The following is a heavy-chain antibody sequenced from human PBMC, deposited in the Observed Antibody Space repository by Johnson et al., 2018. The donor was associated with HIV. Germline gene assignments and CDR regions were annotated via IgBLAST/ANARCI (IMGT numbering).Heavy chain of an antibody. Sequence: QVQLVESGGGVVQPGGSLRLSCAASGFTFSSYGMHWVRQAPGKGLEWVAFIRYDGSSIYYADSLKGRFTISRDNAKSSLYLQMNGLRAEDTAVYYCARASTTVTTGDDAFDIWGQGTMVTVSS. D-gene: IGHD4-17*01. J-gene: IGHJ3*02. CDR3: ARASTTVTTGDDAFDI. V-gene: IGHV3-30*02. CDR2: IRYDGSSI. CDR1: GFTFSSYG.